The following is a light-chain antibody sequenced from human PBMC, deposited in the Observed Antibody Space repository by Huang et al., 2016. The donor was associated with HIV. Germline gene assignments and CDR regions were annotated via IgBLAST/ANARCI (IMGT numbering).Light chain of an antibody. V-gene: IGKV1-5*03. CDR1: QSISSW. CDR2: KAS. J-gene: IGKJ4*01. CDR3: QQYNSRLT. Sequence: IQMTQSPSTLSASVGDRVTITCRASQSISSWLAWYQQKPGKAPKLLIYKASSLETGVPLRFSGSGSGTEFTLTISSLQPDDFATYYCQQYNSRLTFGGGTKVEI.